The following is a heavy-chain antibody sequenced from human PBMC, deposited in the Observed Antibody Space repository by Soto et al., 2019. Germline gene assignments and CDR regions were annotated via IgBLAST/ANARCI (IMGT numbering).Heavy chain of an antibody. V-gene: IGHV4-61*01. CDR3: ARSPVDTYKLYWLDP. Sequence: SETVSLTCTGSGDAVTSGNYYLSWIRQPPGKGLEWIGHIYYSGSTNYSPSLKSRVTISLDTSNNQFSLKVTSVTAADTAVYYCARSPVDTYKLYWLDPWCQETXVTV. D-gene: IGHD5-18*01. J-gene: IGHJ5*01. CDR1: GDAVTSGNYY. CDR2: IYYSGST.